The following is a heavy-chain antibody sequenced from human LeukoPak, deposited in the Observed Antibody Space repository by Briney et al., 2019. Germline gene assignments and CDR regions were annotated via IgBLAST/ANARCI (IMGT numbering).Heavy chain of an antibody. J-gene: IGHJ3*02. D-gene: IGHD3-22*01. CDR2: IWYDGSSK. Sequence: GRSLRLSCAASGFTFSNYGMHWVRQAPGKGLEWVAVIWYDGSSKYYADSVKGRFTISRDNSKNTLYLQMNSLRAEDTAVYYCAKGSNYYDSSGYYNNDAFDIWGQGTMVTVSS. CDR3: AKGSNYYDSSGYYNNDAFDI. CDR1: GFTFSNYG. V-gene: IGHV3-33*06.